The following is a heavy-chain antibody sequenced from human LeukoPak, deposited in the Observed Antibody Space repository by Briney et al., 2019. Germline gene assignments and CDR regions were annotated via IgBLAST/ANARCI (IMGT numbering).Heavy chain of an antibody. J-gene: IGHJ6*02. D-gene: IGHD3-10*01. CDR1: GFTFSSYA. V-gene: IGHV3-23*01. CDR3: ARLLWFGEFPYYYGMDV. Sequence: PGGSLRLSCAASGFTFSSYAMSWVRQAPGKGLEWVSAISGSGGSTYYADSVKGRFTISRDNSKNTLYLQMSSLRAEDTAVYYCARLLWFGEFPYYYGMDVWGQGTTVTVSS. CDR2: ISGSGGST.